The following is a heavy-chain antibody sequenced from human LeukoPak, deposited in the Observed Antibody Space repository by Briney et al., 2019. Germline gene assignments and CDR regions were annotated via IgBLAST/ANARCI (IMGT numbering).Heavy chain of an antibody. Sequence: PGGSLGLSCAASGFTFSSSWMHWVRQGPGKGLVWVSCTNSDGSTTSYADSVKGRFTISRDNAKNTLYLQMNSLRAEDTAVYYCARDLASSPDYWGQGTLVTVFS. J-gene: IGHJ4*02. D-gene: IGHD5/OR15-5a*01. V-gene: IGHV3-74*01. CDR1: GFTFSSSW. CDR3: ARDLASSPDY. CDR2: TNSDGSTT.